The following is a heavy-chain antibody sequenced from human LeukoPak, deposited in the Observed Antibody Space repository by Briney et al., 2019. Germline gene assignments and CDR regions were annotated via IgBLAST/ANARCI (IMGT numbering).Heavy chain of an antibody. CDR1: GFTFDDYA. CDR2: ISWNSGSI. CDR3: AKDWIYSNYVVAFDY. J-gene: IGHJ4*02. V-gene: IGHV3-9*01. D-gene: IGHD4-11*01. Sequence: GGSLRLSCAASGFTFDDYAMHWVRQAPGKGLEGVSGISWNSGSIGYADSVKGRFTISRDNAKNSLYLQMNSLRAEDTAVYYCAKDWIYSNYVVAFDYWGQGTLVTVSS.